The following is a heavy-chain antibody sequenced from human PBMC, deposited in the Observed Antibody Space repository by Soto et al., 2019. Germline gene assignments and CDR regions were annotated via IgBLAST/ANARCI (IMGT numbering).Heavy chain of an antibody. D-gene: IGHD6-19*01. CDR3: TTSSGWYEDAFDI. J-gene: IGHJ3*02. Sequence: EVQLVESGGGLVKPGGSLRLSCAASGFTFSNAWMSWVRQAPGKGLEWVGRIKSKTDGGTTDYAAPVKGRLTISRDDSKNTLYLQMNSLKTEDTAVYYCTTSSGWYEDAFDIWGQGTMVTVSS. CDR1: GFTFSNAW. CDR2: IKSKTDGGTT. V-gene: IGHV3-15*01.